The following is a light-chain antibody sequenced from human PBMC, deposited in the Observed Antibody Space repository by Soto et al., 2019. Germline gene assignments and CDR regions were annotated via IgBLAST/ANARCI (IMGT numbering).Light chain of an antibody. J-gene: IGKJ1*01. V-gene: IGKV1-39*01. Sequence: DIQMTQSPSSLSASVGDRVTITCRASQSISSYLNWYQQKPGKAPKLLIYAASSLQSGVPSRFSGSGSGTAFTLTISRMLSEDSASYFCPQSYRTWTFGQGTKVEIK. CDR3: PQSYRTWT. CDR2: AAS. CDR1: QSISSY.